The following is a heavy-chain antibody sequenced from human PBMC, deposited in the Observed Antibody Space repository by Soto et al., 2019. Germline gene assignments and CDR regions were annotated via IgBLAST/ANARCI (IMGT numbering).Heavy chain of an antibody. D-gene: IGHD1-26*01. V-gene: IGHV1-69*01. CDR1: GGTFSSYS. CDR2: IIPIFGTA. CDR3: ARDGGRHSGGIDY. J-gene: IGHJ4*02. Sequence: QVQLVQSGAEVKKPGSSVKVSCKASGGTFSSYSINWVRQAPGQGLEWMGEIIPIFGTATYAQKFQGRVTITADESTSTAYMELSSLRSEDTAVYSCARDGGRHSGGIDYWGQGTLVTVSS.